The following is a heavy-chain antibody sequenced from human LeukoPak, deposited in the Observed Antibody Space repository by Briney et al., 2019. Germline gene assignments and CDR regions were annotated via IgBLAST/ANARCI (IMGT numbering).Heavy chain of an antibody. V-gene: IGHV3-43*02. J-gene: IGHJ6*02. CDR2: ISGDGGDT. Sequence: GGSLRLSGAAPGFTFDDSAMHWVRQAPGKGLDWVCLISGDGGDTFYADSVKGRFTISRDNSKNSLYLQMNSLRTEDTAFYYCAKDRLPGGIAVAGTDDGMDVWGQGTTVTVSS. CDR1: GFTFDDSA. D-gene: IGHD6-19*01. CDR3: AKDRLPGGIAVAGTDDGMDV.